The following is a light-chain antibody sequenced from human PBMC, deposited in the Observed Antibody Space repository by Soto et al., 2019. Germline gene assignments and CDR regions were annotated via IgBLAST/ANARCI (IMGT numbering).Light chain of an antibody. CDR2: GAS. CDR3: QQYEAVVT. V-gene: IGKV3-20*01. Sequence: EIVLTQSPGTLSLSPGERATLSCRASQNVRSGYLAWYQQKPGQAPRLLIYGASSRATGIPDRFSGSGSGTDFTLTISRLEPEDVAVYYCQQYEAVVTFGQGTKVEI. CDR1: QNVRSGY. J-gene: IGKJ1*01.